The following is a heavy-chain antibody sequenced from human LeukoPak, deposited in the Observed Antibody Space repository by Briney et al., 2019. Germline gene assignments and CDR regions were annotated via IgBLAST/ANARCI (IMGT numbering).Heavy chain of an antibody. D-gene: IGHD6-19*01. CDR1: GGTFSSYA. CDR3: ARVRKDPGITVAGLGAVDY. CDR2: IIPILGIA. V-gene: IGHV1-69*04. J-gene: IGHJ4*02. Sequence: GASVKVSCKASGGTFSSYAISWVRQAPGQGLEWMGRIIPILGIANYAQKFQGRVTITADKSTSTAYMELSSLRSEDTAVYYCARVRKDPGITVAGLGAVDYWGQGTLVTVSS.